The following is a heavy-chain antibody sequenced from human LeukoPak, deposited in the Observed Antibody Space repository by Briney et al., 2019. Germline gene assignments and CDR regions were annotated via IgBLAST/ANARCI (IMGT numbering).Heavy chain of an antibody. D-gene: IGHD3-3*01. CDR3: ATRTPYYDFWSGYVSYFDY. J-gene: IGHJ4*02. CDR1: GGSISNYY. Sequence: SETLSLTCTVSGGSISNYYWSWIRQPPGKGLEWIGYIYYSGSTNYNPSLKSRVIISVDTSKNQFSLKVSSVTAADTAMYYCATRTPYYDFWSGYVSYFDYWGQGTLVTVSS. V-gene: IGHV4-59*01. CDR2: IYYSGST.